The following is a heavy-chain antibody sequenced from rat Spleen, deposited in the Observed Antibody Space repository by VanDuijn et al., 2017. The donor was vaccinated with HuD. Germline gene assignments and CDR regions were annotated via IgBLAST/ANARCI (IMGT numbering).Heavy chain of an antibody. CDR2: ISFDGSTT. V-gene: IGHV5-20*01. J-gene: IGHJ3*01. CDR3: TTENYWFAY. D-gene: IGHD1-10*01. CDR1: GFTFSNYD. Sequence: EVQLVESGGGLVQPGRSMKLSCAVSGFTFSNYDMSWVRLAPTKGPEWVASISFDGSTTYYRDSVKGRFTISRDNTKSTLYLQMNSLRSEDTATYYCTTENYWFAYWGQGTLVTVSS.